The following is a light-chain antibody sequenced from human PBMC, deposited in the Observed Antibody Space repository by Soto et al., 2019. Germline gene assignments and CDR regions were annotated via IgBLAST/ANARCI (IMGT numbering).Light chain of an antibody. V-gene: IGKV3-20*01. CDR3: QQYRSSLT. J-gene: IGKJ4*01. CDR1: QSVSSDY. Sequence: IVLTQSPGTLSLSPGERATLSCRASQSVSSDYLAWYQQKPAQAPRLLIYGASYRATGISDRFSGSGSGTDFTLTISRLEPEDFAVYYCQQYRSSLTFGGGTKVDI. CDR2: GAS.